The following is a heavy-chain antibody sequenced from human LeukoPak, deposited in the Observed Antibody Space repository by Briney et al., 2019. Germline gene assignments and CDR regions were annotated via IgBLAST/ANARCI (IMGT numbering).Heavy chain of an antibody. D-gene: IGHD2-15*01. Sequence: ASVKVSCEASGYSFTSYGISWVRQAPGQGLEWMGWISAYNGNTNYAQKLQGRVTMTTDTSTSTAYMELRSLRSDDTAVYYCARCSGGSCYSWFDPWGQGTLVTVSS. CDR1: GYSFTSYG. CDR3: ARCSGGSCYSWFDP. V-gene: IGHV1-18*01. J-gene: IGHJ5*02. CDR2: ISAYNGNT.